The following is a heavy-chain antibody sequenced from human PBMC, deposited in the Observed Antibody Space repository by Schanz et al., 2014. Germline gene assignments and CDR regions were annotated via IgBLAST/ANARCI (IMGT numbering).Heavy chain of an antibody. CDR1: GFSFSDYP. CDR3: TRTPFYFFHGMDV. V-gene: IGHV3-48*02. J-gene: IGHJ6*02. Sequence: EVQLVESGGGLVQPGGSLRLSCAGSGFSFSDYPMNWVRLAPGKGLEWLANISAASSSIHYADSVKGRFTISRDNARNSVYLHMSSLRDEDTALYYCTRTPFYFFHGMDVWGQGTVVTVSS. CDR2: ISAASSSI.